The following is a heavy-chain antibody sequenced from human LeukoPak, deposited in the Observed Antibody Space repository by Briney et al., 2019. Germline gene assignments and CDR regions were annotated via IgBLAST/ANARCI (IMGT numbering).Heavy chain of an antibody. CDR2: LSGSGITT. CDR1: GFTFSNSA. V-gene: IGHV3-23*01. CDR3: AKGRVSSGWNTDY. D-gene: IGHD6-19*01. J-gene: IGHJ4*02. Sequence: GGSLRLSCAASGFTFSNSAMSWVRQAPGKGLEWVSTLSGSGITTYYADSVKGRFTISRDNSKNTLYLQMNSLRAEDTAVYYCAKGRVSSGWNTDYWGQGTLVSVSS.